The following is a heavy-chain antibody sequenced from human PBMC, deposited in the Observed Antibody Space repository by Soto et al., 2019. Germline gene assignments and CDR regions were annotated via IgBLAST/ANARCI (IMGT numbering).Heavy chain of an antibody. D-gene: IGHD5-18*01. Sequence: SETLSLTCTVSGGSIRSYYWSWIRQPPGKGLEWIGYIYYSGSTNYNPSLKSRVTISVDTSKNQFSPKLSSVTAADTAVYYCARRYGYSFDYWGQGTLVTVSS. CDR3: ARRYGYSFDY. CDR1: GGSIRSYY. CDR2: IYYSGST. V-gene: IGHV4-59*01. J-gene: IGHJ4*02.